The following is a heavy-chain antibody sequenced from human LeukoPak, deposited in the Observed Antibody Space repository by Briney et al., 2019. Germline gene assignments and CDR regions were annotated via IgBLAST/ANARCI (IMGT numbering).Heavy chain of an antibody. CDR3: ARTNTYYYDSSDI. V-gene: IGHV3-48*01. CDR2: ISGGSYTI. J-gene: IGHJ3*02. CDR1: GFSLSEYG. Sequence: PGGSLRLSCAASGFSLSEYGMLWVRQAPGRGLECISYISGGSYTIQYADSVKGRFTISKGKAENSLYLQMNSLRAEDTAVYYCARTNTYYYDSSDIWGQGTMVTVSS. D-gene: IGHD3-22*01.